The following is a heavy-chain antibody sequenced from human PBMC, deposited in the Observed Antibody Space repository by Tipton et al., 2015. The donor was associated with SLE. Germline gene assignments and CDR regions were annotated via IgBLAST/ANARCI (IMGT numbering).Heavy chain of an antibody. Sequence: TLSLTCAVYGGSFSGYYWSWIRQPPGKGLEWIGEINHSGGTNSNPSLKSRATISVDTSKNQFSLNLSSVTAADTAVYYCARAPGLAGDYYFYYFMDVWAKGTTVTAYS. CDR1: GGSFSGYY. D-gene: IGHD3-10*01. J-gene: IGHJ6*03. CDR3: ARAPGLAGDYYFYYFMDV. CDR2: INHSGGT. V-gene: IGHV4-34*01.